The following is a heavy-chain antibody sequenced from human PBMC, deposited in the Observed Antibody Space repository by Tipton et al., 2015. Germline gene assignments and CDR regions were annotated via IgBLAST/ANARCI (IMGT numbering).Heavy chain of an antibody. J-gene: IGHJ6*02. Sequence: SLRLSCAASGFTFDDYAMHWVRQAPGKGLEWVSGISWNSGSIGYADSVKGRFTISRDNAKNSLYLQMNSLRADDTALYYCAKETIFGVVTHYSMDVWGQGTTVTVSS. V-gene: IGHV3-9*01. D-gene: IGHD3-3*01. CDR3: AKETIFGVVTHYSMDV. CDR1: GFTFDDYA. CDR2: ISWNSGSI.